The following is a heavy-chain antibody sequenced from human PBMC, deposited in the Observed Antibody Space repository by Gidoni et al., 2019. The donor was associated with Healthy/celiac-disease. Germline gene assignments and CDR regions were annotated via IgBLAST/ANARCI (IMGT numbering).Heavy chain of an antibody. D-gene: IGHD3-22*01. CDR1: GFTFSSYS. V-gene: IGHV3-48*01. J-gene: IGHJ4*02. Sequence: EVQLVESGRGLVQPGGSLRLYCEASGFTFSSYSLNWVRQDPGKGLEWVPYISSSSSTIYYADSVKGRFTISRDNAKNSLYLQMNSLRAEDTAVYYCARDREGQSDIDYWGQGTLVTVSS. CDR2: ISSSSSTI. CDR3: ARDREGQSDIDY.